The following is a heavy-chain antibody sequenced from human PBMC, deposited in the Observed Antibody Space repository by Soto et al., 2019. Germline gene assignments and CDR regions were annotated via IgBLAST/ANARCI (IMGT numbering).Heavy chain of an antibody. CDR2: ISAYNGNT. V-gene: IGHV1-18*01. CDR3: ARDGGDFWSGYWADAFDI. CDR1: GYTFTSYG. J-gene: IGHJ3*02. Sequence: QVQLVQSGAEVKKPGASVKVSCKASGYTFTSYGISWVRQAPGQGLEWMGWISAYNGNTNYAQKLQGRVTTTTATSTSTAYMELRSLRSDDTAVYYCARDGGDFWSGYWADAFDIWGQGTMVTVSS. D-gene: IGHD3-3*01.